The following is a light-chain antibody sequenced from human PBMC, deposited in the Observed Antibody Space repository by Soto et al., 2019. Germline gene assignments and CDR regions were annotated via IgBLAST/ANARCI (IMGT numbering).Light chain of an antibody. CDR2: ETS. Sequence: DIQMTQSPSTLPASVGDRVTITCRASQNIRSYLSWYQQKPGKAPKLLIFETSTLQSGVPSRFTGAGSGTDFTLTISSLQPEDFATYYCQESFYAPPTFGQGTKVDI. J-gene: IGKJ1*01. CDR3: QESFYAPPT. V-gene: IGKV1-39*01. CDR1: QNIRSY.